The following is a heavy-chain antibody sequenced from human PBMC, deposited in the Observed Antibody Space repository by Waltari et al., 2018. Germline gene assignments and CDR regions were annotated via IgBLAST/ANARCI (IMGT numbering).Heavy chain of an antibody. CDR3: ARDPGGFDRRFDS. Sequence: QLQLQESGSGLVKPSQTLSLTCAVSGASVSSVVHSWSWIRLPPGRGLEWIGYINDSGSTYYNPTLKSRVTISIDSSRNQFSLKLTSVTAADTAVYYCARDPGGFDRRFDSWGQGILVTVSS. J-gene: IGHJ5*01. V-gene: IGHV4-30-2*01. D-gene: IGHD3-16*01. CDR2: INDSGST. CDR1: GASVSSVVHS.